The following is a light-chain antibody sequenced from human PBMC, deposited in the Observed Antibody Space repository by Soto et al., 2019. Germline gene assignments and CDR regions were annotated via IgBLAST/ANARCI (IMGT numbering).Light chain of an antibody. CDR1: QSISSW. V-gene: IGKV1-5*01. Sequence: DIQMTQSPSTLSASVGDRVTITCRASQSISSWLAWYQQKPGKAPKLLIYDASNLETGVPSRFSGSGSGTDFTLTISSLQPEDVAAYYCQKYNSAPLTFGGGTKVDIK. CDR2: DAS. J-gene: IGKJ4*01. CDR3: QKYNSAPLT.